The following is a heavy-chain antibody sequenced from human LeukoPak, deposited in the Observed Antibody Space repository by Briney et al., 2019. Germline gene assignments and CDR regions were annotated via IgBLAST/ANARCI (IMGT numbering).Heavy chain of an antibody. CDR3: ARVRVRGYSYGFDY. Sequence: SETLSLTCAVYGGSFSGYYWSWIRQPPGKGLEWIGEINHSGSTNYNPSLKSRVTISVDTSKNQFSLKLSSVTAADTAVYYCARVRVRGYSYGFDYWSQGTLVTVSS. V-gene: IGHV4-34*01. CDR1: GGSFSGYY. D-gene: IGHD5-18*01. CDR2: INHSGST. J-gene: IGHJ4*02.